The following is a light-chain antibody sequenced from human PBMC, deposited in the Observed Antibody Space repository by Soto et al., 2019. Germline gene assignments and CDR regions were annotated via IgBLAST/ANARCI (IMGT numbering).Light chain of an antibody. Sequence: QLVLTQPPSASGTPGQTVTISCSGSNSNIGSSYVNWYQQLPGTAPKLLIHTSNQRPSGVPDRFSGSKSGTSASLAISGLQSDDEADYYCATWDDSLRGYVFGSGTKLTVL. J-gene: IGLJ1*01. CDR3: ATWDDSLRGYV. CDR2: TSN. CDR1: NSNIGSSY. V-gene: IGLV1-44*01.